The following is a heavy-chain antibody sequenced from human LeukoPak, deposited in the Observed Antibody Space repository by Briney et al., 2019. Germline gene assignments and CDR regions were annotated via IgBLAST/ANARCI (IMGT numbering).Heavy chain of an antibody. V-gene: IGHV4-59*08. CDR3: ARTLGYCSSTSCSWYGMDV. J-gene: IGHJ6*02. CDR1: AGSISNYY. D-gene: IGHD2-2*01. Sequence: SETLSLTCTVSAGSISNYYWSWIRQPPGKGLEWIGYISYSGSTNYNPSLKSRVTISVDTSKNQFSLKLSSVTAADTAVYYCARTLGYCSSTSCSWYGMDVWGQGTTVTVSS. CDR2: ISYSGST.